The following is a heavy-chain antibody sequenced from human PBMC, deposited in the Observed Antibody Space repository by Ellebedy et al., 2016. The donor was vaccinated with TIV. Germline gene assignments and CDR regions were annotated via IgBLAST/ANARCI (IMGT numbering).Heavy chain of an antibody. D-gene: IGHD1-1*01. CDR2: INPNSGGT. Sequence: AASVKVSCKASGYTFTDYYLHWVRQAPGQGLEWLGWINPNSGGTNFAQKFQGWVTLTRDTTITTAYMELSSLTSDDTATAVFYCAGGGTNNWYEAFDFWGQGTLVTAS. V-gene: IGHV1-2*04. CDR1: GYTFTDYY. CDR3: AGGGTNNWYEAFDF. J-gene: IGHJ4*02.